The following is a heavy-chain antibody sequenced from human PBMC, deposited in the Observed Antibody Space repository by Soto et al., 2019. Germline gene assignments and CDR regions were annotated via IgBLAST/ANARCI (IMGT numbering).Heavy chain of an antibody. D-gene: IGHD2-15*01. Sequence: EVQLLESGGGLVQPGGSLRLSCAASGFTFSSYAMSWVRQAPGRGLEWVSSISGSGDSTYYADSVKGRFTISRDNSKNMLYLELNSVRAEDTALYYCARDRLASVVIEGTFFWGQGTLVTVSS. J-gene: IGHJ4*02. CDR1: GFTFSSYA. CDR3: ARDRLASVVIEGTFF. CDR2: ISGSGDST. V-gene: IGHV3-23*01.